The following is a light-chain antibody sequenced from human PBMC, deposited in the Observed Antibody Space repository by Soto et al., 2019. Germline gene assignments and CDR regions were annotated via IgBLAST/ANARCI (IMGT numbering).Light chain of an antibody. J-gene: IGKJ4*01. CDR3: LQVFDYPLT. CDR1: QGIRND. CDR2: AAS. Sequence: AIQMTQSPSSLSASVGDRVTITCRASQGIRNDLGWYQQKPGKAPKLLIYAASSLQSGVPSRFSGSGSGTDFTLTISTLQPEDSATYYCLQVFDYPLTFGGGTKVEIK. V-gene: IGKV1-6*01.